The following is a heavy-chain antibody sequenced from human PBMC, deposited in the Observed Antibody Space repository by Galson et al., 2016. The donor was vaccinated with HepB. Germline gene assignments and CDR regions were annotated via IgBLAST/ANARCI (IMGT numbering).Heavy chain of an antibody. CDR1: GDSVSSPSVS. CDR3: CREIGLYDFSSGLIYDWFDP. Sequence: CAISGDSVSSPSVSWSWIRQSPSRGLEWLGRVYFRSTWYTDYAPPVKGRITTNADSSKNHFSLHLDSVTPYDTSLYYCCREIGLYDFSSGLIYDWFDPWGQGILVTVSS. J-gene: IGHJ5*02. CDR2: VYFRSTWYT. D-gene: IGHD3-3*01. V-gene: IGHV6-1*01.